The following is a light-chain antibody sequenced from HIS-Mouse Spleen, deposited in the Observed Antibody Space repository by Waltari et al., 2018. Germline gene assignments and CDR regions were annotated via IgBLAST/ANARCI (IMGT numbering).Light chain of an antibody. CDR3: AAWDDSLSGLWV. CDR1: SSNIGSNY. V-gene: IGLV1-47*01. J-gene: IGLJ3*02. Sequence: QSVLTQPPSASGTPGQRVTISCSGSSSNIGSNYVYWYQQLPGTAPKLLIYRNKPRPSGVPDRFSGSKSGTSASLAISGLRSEDEADYYCAAWDDSLSGLWVFGGGTKLTVL. CDR2: RNK.